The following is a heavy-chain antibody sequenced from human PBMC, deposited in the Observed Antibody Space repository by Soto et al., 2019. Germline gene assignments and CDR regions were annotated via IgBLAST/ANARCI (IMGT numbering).Heavy chain of an antibody. V-gene: IGHV4-59*01. D-gene: IGHD3-16*01. CDR3: ARAPYGGLRLDY. J-gene: IGHJ4*02. Sequence: KASETLFLTCTVSGGSISSYYWSWIRQPPGKGLEWIGYIYYSGSTNYNPSLKSRVTISVDTSKNQFSLKLSSVTAADTAVYYCARAPYGGLRLDYWGQGTLVTVSS. CDR1: GGSISSYY. CDR2: IYYSGST.